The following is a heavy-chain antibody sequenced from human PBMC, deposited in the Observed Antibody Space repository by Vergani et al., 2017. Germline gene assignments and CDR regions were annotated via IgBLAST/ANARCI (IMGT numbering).Heavy chain of an antibody. Sequence: EVQLVQSGAEVKKPGESLKISCKGSGYSFTSYWIGWVRQMPEKGLEWMGIIYPDDSDTRYSPSFQGQVTISADKSISTAYLQWSSLKASDTAIYYCAGQFSCSGSSHYGMDVWGQGTTVTVSS. D-gene: IGHD1-26*01. CDR1: GYSFTSYW. CDR3: AGQFSCSGSSHYGMDV. CDR2: IYPDDSDT. V-gene: IGHV5-51*01. J-gene: IGHJ6*02.